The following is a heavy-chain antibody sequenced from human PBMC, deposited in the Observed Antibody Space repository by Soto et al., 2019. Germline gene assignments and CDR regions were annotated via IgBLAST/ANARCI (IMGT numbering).Heavy chain of an antibody. J-gene: IGHJ4*02. CDR3: ARTSGYFDS. CDR1: GGSLNNYY. CDR2: IYYSGST. Sequence: SETLSLTCIVSGGSLNNYYWNWIRQPPGKGLEWIGYIYYSGSTNYSPSLKSRVTISVDTSKNQFSLKLSSVTAADTAVYYCARTSGYFDSWGQGTLVTVSS. D-gene: IGHD1-26*01. V-gene: IGHV4-59*01.